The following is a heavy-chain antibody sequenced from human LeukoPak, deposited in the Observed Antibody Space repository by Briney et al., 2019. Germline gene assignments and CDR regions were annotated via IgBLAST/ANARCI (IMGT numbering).Heavy chain of an antibody. D-gene: IGHD2-2*01. CDR3: ARGKNHWVVVPAAMGGWFDP. CDR1: GGSFSGYY. J-gene: IGHJ5*02. CDR2: INHSGST. V-gene: IGHV4-34*01. Sequence: SETLSLTCAVYGGSFSGYYWSWIRQPPGKVREWVEEINHSGSTNYNPSLKSRVTIPVETPKNQFSLKLSSVTAADTAVYYCARGKNHWVVVPAAMGGWFDPWGQGTLVTVSS.